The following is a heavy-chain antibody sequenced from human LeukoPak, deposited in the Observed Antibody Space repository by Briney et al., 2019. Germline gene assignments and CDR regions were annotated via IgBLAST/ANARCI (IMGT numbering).Heavy chain of an antibody. D-gene: IGHD2-2*01. CDR2: INHSGST. V-gene: IGHV4-34*01. CDR3: ARPAVVTAALDI. CDR1: GGSFSGYY. Sequence: KPSETLSLTCAVYGGSFSGYYWSWIRQPPGKGLEWIGEINHSGSTNYNPSLKSRVTTSVDTSKNQFSLKLSSVTAADTAVYYCARPAVVTAALDIWGQGTMVTVSS. J-gene: IGHJ3*02.